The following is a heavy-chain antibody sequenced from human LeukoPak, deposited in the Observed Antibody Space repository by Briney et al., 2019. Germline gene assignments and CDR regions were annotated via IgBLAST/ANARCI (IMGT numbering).Heavy chain of an antibody. V-gene: IGHV1-46*01. CDR1: GGIFSSYG. D-gene: IGHD2-15*01. J-gene: IGHJ4*02. Sequence: ASVKVSCKASGGIFSSYGISWVRQAPGQGLEWMGIINPSGGSTTYAQKFQGRVTMTRDTSTSTVYMELSSLRSDDTAVYYCARVNVGGRLDYWGQGTLVTVSS. CDR3: ARVNVGGRLDY. CDR2: INPSGGST.